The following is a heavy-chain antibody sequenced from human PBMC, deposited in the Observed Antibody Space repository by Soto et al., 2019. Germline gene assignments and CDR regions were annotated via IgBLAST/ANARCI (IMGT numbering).Heavy chain of an antibody. CDR2: ISSSSSYI. J-gene: IGHJ4*02. CDR1: GFTFSSYS. D-gene: IGHD6-13*01. Sequence: GGSLRLSCAASGFTFSSYSMNWVRQAPGKGLEWVSSISSSSSYIYYADSVKGRFTISRDNAKNSLYLQMNSLRAEDTAVYYCARDRESAAGTVYFDYWGQGTLVTVSS. CDR3: ARDRESAAGTVYFDY. V-gene: IGHV3-21*01.